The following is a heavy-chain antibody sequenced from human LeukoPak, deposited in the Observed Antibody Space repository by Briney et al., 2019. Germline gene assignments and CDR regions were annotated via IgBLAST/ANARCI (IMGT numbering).Heavy chain of an antibody. CDR3: ARGVGMVTLFDY. Sequence: SVKVSCKASGGTFSSYAISWVRQAPGQGLEWMGGIIPIFGTANYAQKFQGRVTITTDESTSTAYMELSSLRSEDTAVYYCARGVGMVTLFDYWGQGTLVTVSS. CDR1: GGTFSSYA. V-gene: IGHV1-69*05. D-gene: IGHD5-18*01. CDR2: IIPIFGTA. J-gene: IGHJ4*02.